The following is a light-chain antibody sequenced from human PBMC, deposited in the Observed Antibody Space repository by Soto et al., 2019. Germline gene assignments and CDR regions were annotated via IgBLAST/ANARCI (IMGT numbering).Light chain of an antibody. CDR1: QSISSW. CDR2: RAS. CDR3: QQYKTYS. V-gene: IGKV1-5*03. Sequence: IQMTQSPSALSASVGGKITITCRANQSISSWLAWYQQQPGKAPSLLIYRASTLESGVPPRFSGSGSGTEFSLTISGLQPDDFATYYCQQYKTYSFGGGTKVDIK. J-gene: IGKJ4*01.